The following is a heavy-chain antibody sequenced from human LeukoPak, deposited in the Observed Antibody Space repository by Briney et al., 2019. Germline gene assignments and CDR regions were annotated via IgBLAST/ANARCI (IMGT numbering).Heavy chain of an antibody. V-gene: IGHV4-59*01. CDR1: GGSISSYY. J-gene: IGHJ4*02. CDR2: IYHSGST. CDR3: AGHDYGIYYFDY. D-gene: IGHD4-17*01. Sequence: SETLSLTCTVSGGSISSYYWSWIRQPPGKGLEWIGYIYHSGSTNYNASLKSRVTISVDTSKNQFSLKPSSVSAADTAVYYCAGHDYGIYYFDYWGQGTLVTVSS.